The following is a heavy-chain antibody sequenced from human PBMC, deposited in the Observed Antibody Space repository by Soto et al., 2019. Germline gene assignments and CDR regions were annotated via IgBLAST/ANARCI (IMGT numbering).Heavy chain of an antibody. V-gene: IGHV3-21*01. D-gene: IGHD5-12*01. CDR1: GFTFVSYR. CDR2: ISSSSSYI. J-gene: IGHJ6*02. CDR3: ARDIVATTTPPYYYYGMDV. Sequence: XASLKLSFAAPGFTFVSYRMNWVRQAPGKGLEWVSSISSSSSYIYYADSVKGRFTISRDNAKNSLYLQMNSLRAEDTAVYYCARDIVATTTPPYYYYGMDVWGQGTTVTVSS.